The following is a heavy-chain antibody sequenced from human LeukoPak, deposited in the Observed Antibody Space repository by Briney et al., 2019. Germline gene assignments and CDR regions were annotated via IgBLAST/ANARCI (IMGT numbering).Heavy chain of an antibody. CDR2: IKSNPTGGTS. V-gene: IGHV3-15*07. D-gene: IGHD2-8*02. CDR3: TTHSVTVTGTHF. Sequence: GGSLRLSCVASGFIFTNAWMTWVRQSPGMGLEWVGRIKSNPTGGTSDYAAPVKGRFIISRDDLKNTLYLQMSSLKPEDAAMYYCTTHSVTVTGTHFWGQGALVTVSS. J-gene: IGHJ4*01. CDR1: GFIFTNAW.